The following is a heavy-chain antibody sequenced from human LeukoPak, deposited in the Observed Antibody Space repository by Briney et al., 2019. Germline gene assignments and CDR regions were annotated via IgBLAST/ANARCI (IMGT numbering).Heavy chain of an antibody. D-gene: IGHD3-3*01. CDR2: IKSKTDGGTT. Sequence: KPGGSLRLSCAASDFIFSNAWMNWVRQVPGKRLEWVGRIKSKTDGGTTDYAAPVKGRFTISRDDSKNTLYLQMNSLKTEDTAVYYCTTGNQYDFWSGYPPFDYWGQGTLVTVSS. V-gene: IGHV3-15*07. CDR3: TTGNQYDFWSGYPPFDY. CDR1: DFIFSNAW. J-gene: IGHJ4*02.